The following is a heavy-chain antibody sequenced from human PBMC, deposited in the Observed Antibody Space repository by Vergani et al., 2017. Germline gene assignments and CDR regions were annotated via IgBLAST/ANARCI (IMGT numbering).Heavy chain of an antibody. V-gene: IGHV3-49*04. CDR1: GFSCGDYA. D-gene: IGHD5-18*01. Sequence: EVQLVESGGGLVPPGRSLRLSCAASGFSCGDYAMTWVRQAPGKGLEWVAFIRNIAYGGTTEYAASVKGRFTISRDDSKRLAYLQLSGLKTEDTAVYFCSRGRGYSFGYSDYWGQGTLVTVSS. CDR3: SRGRGYSFGYSDY. J-gene: IGHJ4*02. CDR2: IRNIAYGGTT.